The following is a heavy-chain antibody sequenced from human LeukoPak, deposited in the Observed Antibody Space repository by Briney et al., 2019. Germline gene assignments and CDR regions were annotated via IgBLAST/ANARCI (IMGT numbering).Heavy chain of an antibody. D-gene: IGHD3-16*01. CDR2: ISGSGGST. V-gene: IGHV3-23*01. CDR3: AQQRAPFWFDP. J-gene: IGHJ5*02. CDR1: GFTFSSYA. Sequence: EGSLRLSCAASGFTFSSYAMSWVRQAPGKGLEWVSAISGSGGSTYYADSVKGRFTISRDNSKNTLYLQMNSLRAEDTAVYYCAQQRAPFWFDPWGQGTLVTVSS.